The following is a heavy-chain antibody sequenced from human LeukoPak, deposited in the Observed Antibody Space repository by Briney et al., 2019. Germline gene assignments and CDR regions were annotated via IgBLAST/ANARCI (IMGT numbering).Heavy chain of an antibody. CDR3: ARLYSGGYTGDY. CDR1: GGSFSGYY. Sequence: SETLSLTCAVYGGSFSGYYWSWIRQPPGKGLEWIGEINHSGSTNYNPSLKSRVTISVDTSKNQFSLKLSSVTAADTAVYYCARLYSGGYTGDYWGQGTLVTVSS. CDR2: INHSGST. J-gene: IGHJ4*02. V-gene: IGHV4-34*01. D-gene: IGHD3-22*01.